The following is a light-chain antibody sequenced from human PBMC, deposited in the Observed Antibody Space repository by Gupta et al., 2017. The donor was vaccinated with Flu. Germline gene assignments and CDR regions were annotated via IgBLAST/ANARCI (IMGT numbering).Light chain of an antibody. J-gene: IGLJ3*02. CDR2: DNS. Sequence: KVTISCSGSSSNIGKNFVSWYQQLPGTAPKLLIFDNSNRPSGIPDRFSGSKSGTSATLTITGLQTGDEADYYCETWDSSLIAGVFGGGTTLTVL. CDR3: ETWDSSLIAGV. CDR1: SSNIGKNF. V-gene: IGLV1-51*02.